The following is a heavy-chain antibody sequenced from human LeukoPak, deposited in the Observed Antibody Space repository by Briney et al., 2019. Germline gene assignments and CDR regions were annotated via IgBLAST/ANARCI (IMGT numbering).Heavy chain of an antibody. V-gene: IGHV4-39*01. CDR2: IYYSGST. CDR3: ARHGERELTRVYFDY. D-gene: IGHD1-26*01. J-gene: IGHJ4*02. Sequence: SETLSLTCTVSGGSISSSSYYWGWIRQPPGKGLEWIGSIYYSGSTYYNPSLKSRVTISVDTSQNQFSLKLSSVTAADTAVYYCARHGERELTRVYFDYWGQGTLVTVSS. CDR1: GGSISSSSYY.